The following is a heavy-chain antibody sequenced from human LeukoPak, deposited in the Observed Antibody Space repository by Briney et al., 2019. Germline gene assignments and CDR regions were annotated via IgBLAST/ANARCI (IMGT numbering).Heavy chain of an antibody. V-gene: IGHV4-30-2*01. CDR1: GGSISSDDYS. J-gene: IGHJ4*02. CDR3: ARVSGSYDDYYYFDY. D-gene: IGHD4-17*01. Sequence: ASQTLSLTCAVSGGSISSDDYSWSWVRQPPGKGLEWIGYIFHSGSTSYNPSLKSRVTISLGRSKHQFSLKVTFVTAADTAVYYCARVSGSYDDYYYFDYWGQGTLVTVSS. CDR2: IFHSGST.